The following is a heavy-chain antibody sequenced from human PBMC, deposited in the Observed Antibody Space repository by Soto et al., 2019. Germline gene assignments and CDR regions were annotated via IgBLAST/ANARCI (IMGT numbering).Heavy chain of an antibody. Sequence: ASVKVSCKASGYTFTSYAMHWVRQAPGQRLEWMGWINAGNGNTKYSQKFQGRVTITRDTSASTAYMELSSLRSEDTAVYYCARDLGPPRTNNWFDPWGQGTLVTVSS. CDR2: INAGNGNT. V-gene: IGHV1-3*01. CDR3: ARDLGPPRTNNWFDP. CDR1: GYTFTSYA. J-gene: IGHJ5*02. D-gene: IGHD1-7*01.